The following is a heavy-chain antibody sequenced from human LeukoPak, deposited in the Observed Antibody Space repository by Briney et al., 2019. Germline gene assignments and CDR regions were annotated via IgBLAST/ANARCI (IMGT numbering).Heavy chain of an antibody. CDR1: GGTFSSYA. J-gene: IGHJ1*01. V-gene: IGHV1-69*01. Sequence: SVKVSCKASGGTFSSYAISWVRQAPGQGLERMGGIIPIFGTANYAQKFQGRVTITADESTSTAYMELSSLRSEDTAVYYCARGVSRKQWLVQHWGQGTLVTVSS. CDR2: IIPIFGTA. CDR3: ARGVSRKQWLVQH. D-gene: IGHD6-19*01.